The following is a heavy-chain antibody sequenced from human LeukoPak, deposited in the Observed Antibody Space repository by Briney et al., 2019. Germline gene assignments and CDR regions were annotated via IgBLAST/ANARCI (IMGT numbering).Heavy chain of an antibody. D-gene: IGHD5-12*01. CDR2: ISSSSSYT. Sequence: PGGSLRLSCAASGFTFSDYYMSWIRQAPGKGLEWVSYISSSSSYTNYADSVKGRFTISRDNAKNSLYLQMNSLRAEDTAVYYCARGYVDIVATGPATPEYYFDYWGQGTLVTVSS. V-gene: IGHV3-11*05. CDR3: ARGYVDIVATGPATPEYYFDY. CDR1: GFTFSDYY. J-gene: IGHJ4*02.